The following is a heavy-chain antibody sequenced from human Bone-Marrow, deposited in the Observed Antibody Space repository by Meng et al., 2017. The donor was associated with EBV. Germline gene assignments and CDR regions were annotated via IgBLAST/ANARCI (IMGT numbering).Heavy chain of an antibody. J-gene: IGHJ5*02. Sequence: QLRLRELGPGQVKPSETLSLTCTVSGDSISSFYYWGWIRQPPGRGLEWIGSVHYTGSTYYSPSLKSRVTVSVDTSKNQFSLRLTSVTAADTAVYYCARPFPSWQSPRLDPFGAWGQGTLVTVSS. CDR3: ARPFPSWQSPRLDPFGA. V-gene: IGHV4-39*01. D-gene: IGHD6-19*01. CDR2: VHYTGST. CDR1: GDSISSFYY.